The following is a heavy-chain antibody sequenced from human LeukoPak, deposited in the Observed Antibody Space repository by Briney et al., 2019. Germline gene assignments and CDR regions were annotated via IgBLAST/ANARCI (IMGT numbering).Heavy chain of an antibody. CDR1: GGTFGSYA. CDR2: IIPLFGAP. V-gene: IGHV1-69*13. J-gene: IGHJ4*02. D-gene: IGHD6-13*01. Sequence: SVKVSCKPSGGTFGSYAISWVRQAPGQGLEWVGGIIPLFGAPLYAQKFQGRVTITADERTSTVYMDLSSLRSDDTAVYYCAKDEEKAAGSLWGQGTPVIVSS. CDR3: AKDEEKAAGSL.